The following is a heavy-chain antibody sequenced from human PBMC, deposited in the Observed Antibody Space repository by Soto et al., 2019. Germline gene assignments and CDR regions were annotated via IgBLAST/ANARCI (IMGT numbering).Heavy chain of an antibody. CDR1: GFGVSNNY. Sequence: EVQLVESGGGLVQPGGSLRLSCAASGFGVSNNYMSWVRQAPGKGLEWVSAINSGGNTYYADSVKGRFTISRDNSKNTVXXQMNSVGAADTAVYYCARGGDSYGDGEYYYYGMDVWCQGTTVTVSS. V-gene: IGHV3-66*01. D-gene: IGHD5-18*01. J-gene: IGHJ6*02. CDR2: INSGGNT. CDR3: ARGGDSYGDGEYYYYGMDV.